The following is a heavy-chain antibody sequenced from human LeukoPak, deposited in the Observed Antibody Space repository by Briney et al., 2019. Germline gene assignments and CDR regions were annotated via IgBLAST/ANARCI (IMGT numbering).Heavy chain of an antibody. CDR3: ARDRAWYGESDY. V-gene: IGHV4-61*02. D-gene: IGHD4-17*01. Sequence: SETLSLTCTVSGGSISSGSYYWSWIRQPAGKGLEWIGRIYTSGSTNYNPSLKSRVNISVDTSKNQFSLKLSSVTAADTAVYYCARDRAWYGESDYWGQGTLVTVSS. J-gene: IGHJ4*02. CDR2: IYTSGST. CDR1: GGSISSGSYY.